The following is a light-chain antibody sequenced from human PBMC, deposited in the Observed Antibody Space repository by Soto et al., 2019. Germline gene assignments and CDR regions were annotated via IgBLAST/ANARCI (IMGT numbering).Light chain of an antibody. V-gene: IGKV3-11*01. Sequence: EIVLTQSPATLSLSPGERATLSCRASQSVGSYLAWYQQKPGQAPRPLIYDASNRATGIPARFSGSGSGTDFTLTISSLEPEDFAVYYCQQRSNWHTIAFGQGTRLEIK. J-gene: IGKJ5*01. CDR1: QSVGSY. CDR2: DAS. CDR3: QQRSNWHTIA.